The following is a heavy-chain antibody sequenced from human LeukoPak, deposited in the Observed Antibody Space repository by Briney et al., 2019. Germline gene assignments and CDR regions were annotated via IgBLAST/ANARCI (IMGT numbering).Heavy chain of an antibody. CDR1: GYTFTGYY. D-gene: IGHD2-2*01. CDR3: TRIFCNSTSCYHFDH. CDR2: INVNRGGT. J-gene: IGHJ4*02. V-gene: IGHV1-2*02. Sequence: ASVKVSCKASGYTFTGYYMHWVRQAPGQGLEWMGWINVNRGGTNYAQKFRDRVTMTRDTSISTAYMELSRLRSDDTAVYFCTRIFCNSTSCYHFDHWGQGTLVTASS.